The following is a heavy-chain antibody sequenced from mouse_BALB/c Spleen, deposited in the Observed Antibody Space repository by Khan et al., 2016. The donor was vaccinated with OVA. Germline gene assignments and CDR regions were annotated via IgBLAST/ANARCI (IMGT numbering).Heavy chain of an antibody. D-gene: IGHD2-4*01. V-gene: IGHV5-17*02. J-gene: IGHJ1*01. Sequence: EVQLVESGGGLVQPGGSRKLSCAASGFTFSNFGMHWVRQAPEKGLEWVAYISSGSATFYYADTVKGRFTISRDNPKNTLFLQMTSLRAEDTSIYYCARSLNTTWYFDGWGAGTTVTVSS. CDR1: GFTFSNFG. CDR3: ARSLNTTWYFDG. CDR2: ISSGSATF.